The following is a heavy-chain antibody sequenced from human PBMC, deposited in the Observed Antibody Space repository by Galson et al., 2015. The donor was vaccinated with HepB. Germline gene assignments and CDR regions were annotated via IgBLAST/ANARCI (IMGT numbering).Heavy chain of an antibody. Sequence: SVKVSCKVSGYTLTELSMHWVRQAPGKGLEWMGGFDPEDGETIYAQKFQGRVTMTEDTSTDTAYMELSSLRSEDTAVYYCARDKNSSSWYWFDPWGQGTLVTVSS. V-gene: IGHV1-24*01. J-gene: IGHJ5*02. CDR3: ARDKNSSSWYWFDP. CDR1: GYTLTELS. D-gene: IGHD6-13*01. CDR2: FDPEDGET.